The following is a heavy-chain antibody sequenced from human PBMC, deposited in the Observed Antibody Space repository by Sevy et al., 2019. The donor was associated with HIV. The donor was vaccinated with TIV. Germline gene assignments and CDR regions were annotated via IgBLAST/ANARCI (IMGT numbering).Heavy chain of an antibody. J-gene: IGHJ6*02. D-gene: IGHD1-26*01. CDR2: ISYDGSNK. Sequence: GGSLRLSCAASGFTFSSYAMHWVRQAPGKGLEWVAVISYDGSNKYYADSVKGRFTISRDNSKNTLYLQMNSLRAEDTAGYYCARGHYYVPYYYGMDVWGQGTTVTVSS. CDR1: GFTFSSYA. CDR3: ARGHYYVPYYYGMDV. V-gene: IGHV3-30-3*01.